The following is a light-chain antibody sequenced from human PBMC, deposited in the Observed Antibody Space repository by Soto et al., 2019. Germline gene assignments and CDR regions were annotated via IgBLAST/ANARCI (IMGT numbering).Light chain of an antibody. Sequence: QSLLTQPGSVSGSPGQSITISCSGTTSDVGGYNLVSRYQQHTAKAPKLLIYEGTQRPSGVSSRFSGSKSGNTASLTISGLQAEDEADYYCCSYASSSSYVFGTGTKVTVL. J-gene: IGLJ1*01. V-gene: IGLV2-23*01. CDR2: EGT. CDR3: CSYASSSSYV. CDR1: TSDVGGYNL.